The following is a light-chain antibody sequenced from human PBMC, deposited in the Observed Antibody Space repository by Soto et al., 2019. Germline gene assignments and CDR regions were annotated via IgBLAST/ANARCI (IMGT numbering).Light chain of an antibody. J-gene: IGLJ1*01. CDR3: CSYAGSSTPYV. CDR2: EGS. V-gene: IGLV2-23*01. Sequence: QAVVTQPASVSGSPGQSITISCTGTSSDVGSYNLVSWYQQHPGKAPKLMIYEGSKRPSGLSNRFSGSKSGNTASLTISGLQAEDEADYYCCSYAGSSTPYVFGTGTKLTVL. CDR1: SSDVGSYNL.